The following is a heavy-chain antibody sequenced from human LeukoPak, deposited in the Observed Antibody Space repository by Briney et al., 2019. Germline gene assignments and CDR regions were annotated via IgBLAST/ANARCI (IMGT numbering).Heavy chain of an antibody. CDR2: ISYDGSNK. CDR3: AREGSGNYYYYGMDV. Sequence: PGGSLRLSCAASGFTFSSYAMHWVRQAPGKGLEWVAVISYDGSNKYYADSVKGRFTISRDNSKNTLYLQMNSLRAEDTAVYYCAREGSGNYYYYGMDVWGQGTTVTVSS. CDR1: GFTFSSYA. J-gene: IGHJ6*02. V-gene: IGHV3-30-3*01.